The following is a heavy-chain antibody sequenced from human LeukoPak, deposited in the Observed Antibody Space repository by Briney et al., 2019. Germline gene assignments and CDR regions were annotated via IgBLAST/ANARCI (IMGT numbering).Heavy chain of an antibody. V-gene: IGHV5-51*01. J-gene: IGHJ4*02. CDR2: IYPDESNI. Sequence: GESLKISCKGSGYSFATYWIAWVRQMPGKGLEWMGIIYPDESNIRYSPSFQGQVTISADKSISPSYLQWSSLKASDTAIYYCARPPSRGYSSSFEYWGQGTLVTVSS. CDR3: ARPPSRGYSSSFEY. D-gene: IGHD2-2*03. CDR1: GYSFATYW.